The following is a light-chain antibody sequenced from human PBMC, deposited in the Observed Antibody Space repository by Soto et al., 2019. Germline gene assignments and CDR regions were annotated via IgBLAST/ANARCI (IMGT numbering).Light chain of an antibody. V-gene: IGKV3-15*01. CDR3: QQYNSPPRT. CDR2: DAS. CDR1: QSITTK. Sequence: EIVMTQSPDTLSVSPGGRATLSCRTSQSITTKLAWYQQKPGQSPRLLISDASTRATGIPARFSSSGSDTESPITISSHHSEDFAVYFCQQYNSPPRTFGQGTNLEI. J-gene: IGKJ1*01.